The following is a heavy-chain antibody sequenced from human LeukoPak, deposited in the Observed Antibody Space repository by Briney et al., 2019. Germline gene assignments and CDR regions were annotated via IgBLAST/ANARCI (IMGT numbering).Heavy chain of an antibody. Sequence: GGSLRLSCAASGFTFSSYGMHWVRQAPGNGLEWVAVISYDGSNKYYADSVKGRFTISRDNSKNTLYLQMNSLRAEDTAVYYCAKPRIYGDYALDYWGQGTLVTVSS. D-gene: IGHD4-17*01. CDR3: AKPRIYGDYALDY. CDR2: ISYDGSNK. V-gene: IGHV3-30*18. J-gene: IGHJ4*02. CDR1: GFTFSSYG.